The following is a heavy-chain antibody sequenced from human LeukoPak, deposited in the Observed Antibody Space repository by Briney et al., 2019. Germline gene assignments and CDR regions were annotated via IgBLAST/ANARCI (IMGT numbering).Heavy chain of an antibody. D-gene: IGHD3-10*01. V-gene: IGHV3-30*18. CDR2: VSYDGSNK. J-gene: IGHJ6*02. Sequence: GRSLRLSCAASGFTFRSYCIHWVRQAPGKGLEWGAAVSYDGSNKFYADSVKGRFTISRDSSRNTLYLEMSSLSAEDTAVYYCAKDLRKLVRGVPDYYGMDVWGQGTMVTVSS. CDR3: AKDLRKLVRGVPDYYGMDV. CDR1: GFTFRSYC.